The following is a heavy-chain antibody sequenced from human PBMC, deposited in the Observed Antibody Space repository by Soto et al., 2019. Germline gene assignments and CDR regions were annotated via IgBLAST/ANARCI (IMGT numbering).Heavy chain of an antibody. Sequence: GWPPRLSCTVSEFTFSAYELNWFRQAPVNALEWVGFIRSKELGGTQHYAASVRGRFDISTDDSKSMAYLQMDSGTTEDTGVYFCARYTDTSRYSYYGMDAWGQGTTVTVSS. CDR3: ARYTDTSRYSYYGMDA. CDR1: EFTFSAYE. J-gene: IGHJ6*02. CDR2: IRSKELGGTQ. V-gene: IGHV3-49*03. D-gene: IGHD5-18*01.